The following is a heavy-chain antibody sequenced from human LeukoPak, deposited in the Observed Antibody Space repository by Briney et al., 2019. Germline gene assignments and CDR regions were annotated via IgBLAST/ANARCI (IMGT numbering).Heavy chain of an antibody. D-gene: IGHD3-22*01. V-gene: IGHV3-30*04. CDR3: ASNYYDSSGYYPFDY. CDR1: GFTFSSYA. J-gene: IGHJ4*02. CDR2: ISYDGSNK. Sequence: GGSLRLSCAASGFTFSSYAMHWVRQAPGKGLEWVAVISYDGSNKYYADSVKGRFTISRDNSKNTLYLQMNSLRAEDTAVYYCASNYYDSSGYYPFDYWGQGTLVTVSS.